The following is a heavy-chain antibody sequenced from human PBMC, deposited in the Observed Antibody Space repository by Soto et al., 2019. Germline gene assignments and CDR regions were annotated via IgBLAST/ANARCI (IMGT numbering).Heavy chain of an antibody. Sequence: QVQVVQSGAEAKKPGASVKVSCTTSGYMFADYAIHWVRQAPGQRLEWMGWINPATGGTVYSQNLQGRVAFSRDTSANIVFMELNNLRSEDTAIYRCARDPYLGHCNAETCSKSAMGDWGPGTLVTVSS. CDR3: ARDPYLGHCNAETCSKSAMGD. D-gene: IGHD2-15*01. V-gene: IGHV1-3*01. CDR2: INPATGGT. CDR1: GYMFADYA. J-gene: IGHJ4*02.